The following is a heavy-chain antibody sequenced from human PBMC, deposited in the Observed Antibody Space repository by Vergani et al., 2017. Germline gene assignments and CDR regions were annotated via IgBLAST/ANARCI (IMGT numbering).Heavy chain of an antibody. CDR3: AKEDSSSWYFYYMDV. D-gene: IGHD6-13*01. CDR1: GFTFNNYG. CDR2: ISGSGGST. V-gene: IGHV3-23*04. J-gene: IGHJ6*03. Sequence: VQLVESGGGVVQPGGSLRLSCAASGFTFNNYGMHWVRQATGKGLEWVSAISGSGGSTYYADSVKGRFTISRDNSKNTLYLQMNSLRAEDTAVYYCAKEDSSSWYFYYMDVWGKGTTVTVSS.